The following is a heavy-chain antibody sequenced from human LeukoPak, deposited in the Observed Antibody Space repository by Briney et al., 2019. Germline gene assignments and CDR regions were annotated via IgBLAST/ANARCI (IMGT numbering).Heavy chain of an antibody. V-gene: IGHV3-48*01. J-gene: IGHJ6*02. Sequence: PGGSLRLSCAASGFTFNTYTMNWVRQAPGKGLEWVSYISGSSGIIDYADSVRGRFTISRDNAKNSLYLQMNSLRAEDTAVYYCARDKPAAIRRYYYYGMDVWGQGTTVTVSS. CDR3: ARDKPAAIRRYYYYGMDV. CDR1: GFTFNTYT. D-gene: IGHD2-2*01. CDR2: ISGSSGII.